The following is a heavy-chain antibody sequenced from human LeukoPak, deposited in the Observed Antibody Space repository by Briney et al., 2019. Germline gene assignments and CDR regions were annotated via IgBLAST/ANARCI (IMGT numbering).Heavy chain of an antibody. V-gene: IGHV3-30*18. CDR1: GFTFSSYG. Sequence: GGSLRLSCAASGFTFSSYGMHWVRQAPGKGLEWVAVMSYDGSNKYYADSVKGRFTISRDNSKNTLYLQMNSLRAEDTAVYYCAKDSHRFLEWLLLDYWGQGTLVTVSS. CDR3: AKDSHRFLEWLLLDY. D-gene: IGHD3-3*01. CDR2: MSYDGSNK. J-gene: IGHJ4*02.